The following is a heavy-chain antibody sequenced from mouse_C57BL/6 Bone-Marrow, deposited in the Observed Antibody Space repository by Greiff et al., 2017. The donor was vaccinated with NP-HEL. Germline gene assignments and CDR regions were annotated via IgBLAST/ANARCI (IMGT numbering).Heavy chain of an antibody. D-gene: IGHD2-3*01. Sequence: EVHLVESGPGLVKPSQSLSLTCSVTGYSITSGYYWNWIRQFPGNKLEWMGYISYDGSNNYNPSLKNRISITRDTSKNQFFLKLNSVTTEDTATYYCARGWLLLYFDYWGQGTTLTVSS. J-gene: IGHJ2*01. V-gene: IGHV3-6*01. CDR1: GYSITSGYY. CDR2: ISYDGSN. CDR3: ARGWLLLYFDY.